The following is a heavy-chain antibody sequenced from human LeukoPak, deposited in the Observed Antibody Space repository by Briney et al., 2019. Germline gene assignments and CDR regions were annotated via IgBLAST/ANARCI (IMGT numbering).Heavy chain of an antibody. CDR3: AANKRGSSNFDY. V-gene: IGHV3-9*03. Sequence: GGSLRLSCAASGFIFNDYAMHWVRQAPGKGLEWVSGISRDSGTIVYADSVKRRSTISRDNARNSLYLQNNSLSVEAIAFYYGAANKRGSSNFDYWGQGTLVTVSS. CDR2: ISRDSGTI. D-gene: IGHD3-16*01. CDR1: GFIFNDYA. J-gene: IGHJ4*02.